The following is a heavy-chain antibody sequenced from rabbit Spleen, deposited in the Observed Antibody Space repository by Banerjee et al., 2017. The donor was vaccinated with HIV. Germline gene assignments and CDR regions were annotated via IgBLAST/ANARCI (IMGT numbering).Heavy chain of an antibody. CDR3: ARDLTSVIGWNFNL. D-gene: IGHD1-1*01. J-gene: IGHJ4*01. Sequence: QEQLVESGGGLVKPEGSLKLSCTASGFSFSNKAVMCWVRQAPGKGLEWIACINAVTGKAVYASWVNGRFTISRTSSTTVTLQMTSLTAADTATYFCARDLTSVIGWNFNLWGQGTLVTVS. CDR2: INAVTGKA. V-gene: IGHV1S45*01. CDR1: GFSFSNKAV.